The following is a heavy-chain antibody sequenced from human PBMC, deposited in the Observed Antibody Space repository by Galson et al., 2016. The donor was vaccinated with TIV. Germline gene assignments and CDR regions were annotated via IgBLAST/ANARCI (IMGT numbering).Heavy chain of an antibody. D-gene: IGHD3-16*01. CDR3: ARATPSVFGIIMTLDS. V-gene: IGHV6-1*01. Sequence: CAISGDSVSSDSAAWNWIRQSPSRGLEWLGRTYYRSKWYNDYAVAVKSRITINPETSNNQFSLQLTSVTPEDTAVYYCARATPSVFGIIMTLDSWGQGTLVTVSS. J-gene: IGHJ4*02. CDR2: TYYRSKWYN. CDR1: GDSVSSDSAA.